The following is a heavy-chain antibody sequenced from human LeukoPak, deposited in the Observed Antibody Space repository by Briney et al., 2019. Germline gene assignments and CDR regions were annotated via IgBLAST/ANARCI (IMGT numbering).Heavy chain of an antibody. V-gene: IGHV3-66*01. CDR1: GFTFSSYA. CDR3: ARDEGGYDPFDY. J-gene: IGHJ4*02. Sequence: PGGSLRLSCAASGFTFSSYAMSWVRQSPGKGLEWVSVIYSGGNTYYADSVKGRFTISRDNSKNTLYLQMNSLRAEDTAVYYCARDEGGYDPFDYWGQGTLVTVSS. D-gene: IGHD5-12*01. CDR2: IYSGGNT.